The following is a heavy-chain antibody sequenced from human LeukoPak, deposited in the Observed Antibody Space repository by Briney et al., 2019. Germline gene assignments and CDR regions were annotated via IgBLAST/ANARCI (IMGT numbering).Heavy chain of an antibody. V-gene: IGHV4-38-2*01. J-gene: IGHJ5*02. Sequence: SETLSLTCAVSGYSISSGYYWGWIRQPPGKGLEWIGSIYHSGSTTYNPSLKSRVTISVDTSKNQFSLKLSSVTAADTAVYYCARMGEGDWFDPWGQGTLVTVSS. CDR1: GYSISSGYY. CDR3: ARMGEGDWFDP. CDR2: IYHSGST. D-gene: IGHD1-26*01.